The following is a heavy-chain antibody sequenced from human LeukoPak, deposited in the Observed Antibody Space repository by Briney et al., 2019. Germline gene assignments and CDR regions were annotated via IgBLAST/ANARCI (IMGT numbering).Heavy chain of an antibody. D-gene: IGHD1-14*01. V-gene: IGHV1-18*04. CDR2: ISAYNGNT. J-gene: IGHJ6*03. CDR1: GYTFTSYY. Sequence: ASVKVSCKASGYTFTSYYMHWVRQAPGQGLEWMGWISAYNGNTNYAQKLQGRVTMTTDTSTSTAYMELRSLRSDDTAVYYCARAGAYYYYYYMDVWGKGTTVTVSS. CDR3: ARAGAYYYYYYMDV.